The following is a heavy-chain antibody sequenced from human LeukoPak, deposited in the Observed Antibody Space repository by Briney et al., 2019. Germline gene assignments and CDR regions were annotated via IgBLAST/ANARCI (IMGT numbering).Heavy chain of an antibody. V-gene: IGHV3-7*01. CDR3: ARATRGYCSSSRCPFPDY. CDR1: GFTFSSYW. D-gene: IGHD2-2*01. J-gene: IGHJ4*02. CDR2: IKQDGSEI. Sequence: PGGSLRLSCAASGFTFSSYWMSWVRQAPGKGLEWVANIKQDGSEIYYVDSVKGRFTISRDNTKNSLYLQMNSLRAEDTAVYYCARATRGYCSSSRCPFPDYWGQGTLVTVSS.